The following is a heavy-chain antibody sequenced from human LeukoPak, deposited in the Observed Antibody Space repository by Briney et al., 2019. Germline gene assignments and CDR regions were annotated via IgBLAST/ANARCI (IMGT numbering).Heavy chain of an antibody. D-gene: IGHD6-13*01. Sequence: SETLSLTCAVYGGSYSGYYWSWIRQRPGKGLEWIGEINHSGSTNYNPSLKSRVTISVDTSKNQFSLKLSSVTAADTAVYYCASTTAAAGNLDDYWGQGTLVTVSS. CDR1: GGSYSGYY. CDR3: ASTTAAAGNLDDY. J-gene: IGHJ4*02. V-gene: IGHV4-34*01. CDR2: INHSGST.